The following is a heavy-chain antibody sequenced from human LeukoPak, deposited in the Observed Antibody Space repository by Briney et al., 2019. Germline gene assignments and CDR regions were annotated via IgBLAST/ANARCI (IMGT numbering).Heavy chain of an antibody. Sequence: GGSLRLSCAASGFTFSSYGMHWVRQAPGKGLEWVAVISYDGSNKYYADSVKGRFTISRDNSKNTLYLQMNSLGAEDTAVYYCAKDVERYSSSWFDDYWGQGTLVTVSS. D-gene: IGHD6-13*01. CDR1: GFTFSSYG. CDR3: AKDVERYSSSWFDDY. J-gene: IGHJ4*02. V-gene: IGHV3-30*18. CDR2: ISYDGSNK.